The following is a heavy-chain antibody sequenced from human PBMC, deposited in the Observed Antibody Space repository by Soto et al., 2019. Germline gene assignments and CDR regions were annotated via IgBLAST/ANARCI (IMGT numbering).Heavy chain of an antibody. D-gene: IGHD6-19*01. CDR1: TFTFNNYG. Sequence: EVQLVESGGGLVQPGGSLRLSCAASTFTFNNYGVHWVRQAPGKGLEWLSYISSSSTIYYADSVKGRFTISRDSAKNSLYLQRNSLRDEDTAVYYCARGEWLAIDYWGQGTLVIVSS. CDR3: ARGEWLAIDY. J-gene: IGHJ4*02. CDR2: ISSSSTI. V-gene: IGHV3-48*02.